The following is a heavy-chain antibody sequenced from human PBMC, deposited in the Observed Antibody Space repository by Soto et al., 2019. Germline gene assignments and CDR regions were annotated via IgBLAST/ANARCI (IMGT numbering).Heavy chain of an antibody. CDR3: ARPPHYGYTYYFDY. J-gene: IGHJ4*02. CDR1: GGSISSSSYY. CDR2: IYYSGST. Sequence: SETLSLTCTVSGGSISSSSYYWGWIRQPPGKGLEWIGSIYYSGSTYYNPSLKSRVTISVDTSKNQFSLKLSSVTAADTAVYYCARPPHYGYTYYFDYWGQGTLVTVSS. V-gene: IGHV4-39*01. D-gene: IGHD5-18*01.